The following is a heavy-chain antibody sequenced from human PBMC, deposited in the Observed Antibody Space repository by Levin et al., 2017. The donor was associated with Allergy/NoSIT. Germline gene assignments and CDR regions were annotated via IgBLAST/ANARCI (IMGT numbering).Heavy chain of an antibody. CDR1: GFTFSNAW. V-gene: IGHV3-15*01. Sequence: SGGSLRLSCAASGFTFSNAWMSWVRQAPGKGLEWVGRIKSKTDGGTTDYAAPVKGRFTISRDDSKNTLYLQMNSLKTEDTAVYYCTTDGTGDYGTAGYYFDYWGQGTLVTVSS. CDR2: IKSKTDGGTT. D-gene: IGHD4-17*01. J-gene: IGHJ4*02. CDR3: TTDGTGDYGTAGYYFDY.